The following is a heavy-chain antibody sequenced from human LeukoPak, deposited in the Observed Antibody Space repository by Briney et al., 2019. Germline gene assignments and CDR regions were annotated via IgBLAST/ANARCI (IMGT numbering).Heavy chain of an antibody. J-gene: IGHJ4*02. D-gene: IGHD3-10*01. V-gene: IGHV3-64*04. CDR1: GFTFSSYA. Sequence: QPGGSLILSCSGSGFTFSSYAIHWVRQAPGKGLQYVSGISSNGGNTYNADSVKGRFTISRDNSKNTLCLQMNSLRAEDTAVYYCARGRITPDYWGQGTLVTVSS. CDR2: ISSNGGNT. CDR3: ARGRITPDY.